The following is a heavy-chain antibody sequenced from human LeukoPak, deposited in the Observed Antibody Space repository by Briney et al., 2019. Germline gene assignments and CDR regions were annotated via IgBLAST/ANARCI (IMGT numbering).Heavy chain of an antibody. J-gene: IGHJ4*02. CDR2: INPNSGGT. CDR1: GYTLPGYH. V-gene: IGHV1-2*02. CDR3: ARAGKQQLVTDY. Sequence: GASVKVSCKASGYTLPGYHMHWVRPAPGQGLEWMGWINPNSGGTNYAQKFQGRVTMTRDTSISTAYMELSRLRSDDTAVYYCARAGKQQLVTDYWGQGTLVTVSS. D-gene: IGHD6-13*01.